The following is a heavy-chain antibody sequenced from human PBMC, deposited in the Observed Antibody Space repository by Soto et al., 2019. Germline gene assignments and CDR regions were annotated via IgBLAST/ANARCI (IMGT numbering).Heavy chain of an antibody. V-gene: IGHV3-23*01. CDR1: GFTFTDYA. CDR3: AQERVPGLKYPLDY. D-gene: IGHD6-19*01. J-gene: IGHJ4*02. Sequence: EGSLGLSCAASGFTFTDYAMAWVRQAPGKGLEWVSSISASGFSTYYADSVKGRFTISRDNSKNTLYLQVNSLRAEDTALYYCAQERVPGLKYPLDYWGQGTLVTVSS. CDR2: ISASGFST.